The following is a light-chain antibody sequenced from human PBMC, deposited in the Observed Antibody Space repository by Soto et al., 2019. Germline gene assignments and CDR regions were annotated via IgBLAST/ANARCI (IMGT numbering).Light chain of an antibody. V-gene: IGKV3-20*01. J-gene: IGKJ5*01. Sequence: MVLPQSSRTLSLSPGERATLACRASQSVSSSYLAWYQQKPGQAPRPLIYGASTRATGIPDRFSGSGAGAYFNLTISRLETADFGVHYCQHYGSSHTFGQGTRLEIK. CDR2: GAS. CDR3: QHYGSSHT. CDR1: QSVSSSY.